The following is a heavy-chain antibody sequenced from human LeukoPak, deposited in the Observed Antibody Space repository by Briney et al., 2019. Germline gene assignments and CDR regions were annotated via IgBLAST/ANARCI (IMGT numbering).Heavy chain of an antibody. CDR3: ARLLVRYYYGSGNSFDY. CDR2: ISAYNGNT. J-gene: IGHJ4*02. Sequence: ASVKVSCKASGYTFTSYGVSWVRQAPGQGLEWMGWISAYNGNTNYAQKLHGRVTMTTDTSTSTAYMELRSLRSDDTAVYYCARLLVRYYYGSGNSFDYWGQGTLVTVSS. D-gene: IGHD3-10*01. CDR1: GYTFTSYG. V-gene: IGHV1-18*01.